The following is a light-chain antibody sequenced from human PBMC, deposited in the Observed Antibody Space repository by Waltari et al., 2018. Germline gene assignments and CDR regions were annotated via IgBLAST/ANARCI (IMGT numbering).Light chain of an antibody. CDR2: WAS. CDR3: QQYYSTPPT. Sequence: DIVMTQSPDSLAVSLVERATIHCKSSQSVLYSSNNKNYLAWYQQKPGQPPKLLICWASIRESGVPDRFSGSGSGTDFTLTISSLQAEDVAVYYCQQYYSTPPTFGQGTKVEIK. J-gene: IGKJ1*01. V-gene: IGKV4-1*01. CDR1: QSVLYSSNNKNY.